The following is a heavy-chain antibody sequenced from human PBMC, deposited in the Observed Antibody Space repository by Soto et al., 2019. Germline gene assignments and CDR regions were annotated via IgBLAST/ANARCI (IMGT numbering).Heavy chain of an antibody. D-gene: IGHD1-1*01. J-gene: IGHJ4*02. CDR1: GYTFTTYG. V-gene: IGHV1-18*01. CDR2: ISAHNGNT. Sequence: QVHLVQSGAEAKKPGASVKVSCKGSGYTFTTYGMTWVRQAPGQGLEWMGWISAHNGNTNYAQKLQGRVTVTRDTSTSTAYMELRSLRSDDTAVYYCARGRYGDYWGQGALVTVSS. CDR3: ARGRYGDY.